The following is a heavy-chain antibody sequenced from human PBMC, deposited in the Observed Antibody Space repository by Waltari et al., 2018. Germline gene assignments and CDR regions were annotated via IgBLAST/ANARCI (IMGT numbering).Heavy chain of an antibody. V-gene: IGHV1-69*08. CDR1: GRTFSSYA. CDR2: IIPIFGTA. CDR3: ARDWGVVIANHGAFDI. Sequence: QVQLVQSGAEVKKPGSSVKVSCKASGRTFSSYAVSWVRQAPGTALEWMGRIIPIFGTANYAQKFQGRVTITADKSTSTAYMELSSLRSEDTAVYYCARDWGVVIANHGAFDIWGQGTMVTVSS. D-gene: IGHD2-21*01. J-gene: IGHJ3*02.